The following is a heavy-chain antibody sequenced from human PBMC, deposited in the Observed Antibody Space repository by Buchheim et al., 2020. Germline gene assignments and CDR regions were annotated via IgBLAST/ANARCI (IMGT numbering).Heavy chain of an antibody. CDR2: LYHSGST. Sequence: QVQLQESGPGLVKPSGTLSLTCAVSGGSISSSNWWSWVRQPPGKGLEWIGELYHSGSTNYNPSLKSRVTISVDKSTNQFSLKLSSVTAADTAVYYCARDPFHYYDSSGRFDYWGQGTL. D-gene: IGHD3-22*01. CDR3: ARDPFHYYDSSGRFDY. V-gene: IGHV4-4*02. CDR1: GGSISSSNW. J-gene: IGHJ4*02.